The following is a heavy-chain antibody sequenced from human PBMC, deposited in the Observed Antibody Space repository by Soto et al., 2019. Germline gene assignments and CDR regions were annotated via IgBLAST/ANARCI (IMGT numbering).Heavy chain of an antibody. CDR2: ISWNSGSI. CDR1: GFTFDDYA. J-gene: IGHJ5*02. CDR3: AKDIVATIPGNWFDP. V-gene: IGHV3-9*01. D-gene: IGHD5-12*01. Sequence: GGSLRLSCAASGFTFDDYAMHWVRQAPGKGLEWVSGISWNSGSIGYADSVKGRFTISRDNAKNSLYLQMNSLRAEDTALYYCAKDIVATIPGNWFDPWGQGTLVTVSS.